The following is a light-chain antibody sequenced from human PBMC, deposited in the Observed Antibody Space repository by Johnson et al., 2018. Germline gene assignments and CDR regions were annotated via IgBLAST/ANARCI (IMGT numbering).Light chain of an antibody. J-gene: IGLJ1*01. CDR1: SSNIGNNY. Sequence: QSVLTQPPSVSAAPGQKVTISCSGSSSNIGNNYVSWYQQLPGTAPKLLIYETNKRPLGIPDRFSGSKSGTSATLDITGLQTGDEADYYCGTWDSSLSAGNVFGTGTKVTVL. V-gene: IGLV1-51*02. CDR2: ETN. CDR3: GTWDSSLSAGNV.